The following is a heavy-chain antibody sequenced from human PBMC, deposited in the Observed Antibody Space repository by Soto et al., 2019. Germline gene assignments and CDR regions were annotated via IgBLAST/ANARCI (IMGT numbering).Heavy chain of an antibody. D-gene: IGHD2-15*01. V-gene: IGHV4-59*08. J-gene: IGHJ4*02. Sequence: QVQLQESGPGLVKPSETLSLTCTVSGGSISSYYWSWIRQPPGKGLEWIGYIYYSGGTNYNPSLTSRFTMSVDTSKNQFSLKLSSVTAADTDVYYCARRYGGTVDYWGQGTLVTVSS. CDR3: ARRYGGTVDY. CDR1: GGSISSYY. CDR2: IYYSGGT.